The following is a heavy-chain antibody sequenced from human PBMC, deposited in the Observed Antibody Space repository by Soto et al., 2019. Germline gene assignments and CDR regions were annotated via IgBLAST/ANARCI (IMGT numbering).Heavy chain of an antibody. J-gene: IGHJ4*02. CDR1: GVTFSDSA. CDR2: IRSKANSYAT. Sequence: PGGSLRLSCAASGVTFSDSAMHWVRQASGKGLEWVGRIRSKANSYATAYAASVKGRFTISRDDSKNMAYLQMNSLKTEDTAVYYCTRTYYDSTEYYPFDYWGQGTLVTVYS. V-gene: IGHV3-73*01. CDR3: TRTYYDSTEYYPFDY. D-gene: IGHD3-22*01.